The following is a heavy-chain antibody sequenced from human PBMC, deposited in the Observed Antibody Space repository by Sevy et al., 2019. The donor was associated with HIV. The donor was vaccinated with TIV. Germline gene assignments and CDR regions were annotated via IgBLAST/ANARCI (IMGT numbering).Heavy chain of an antibody. D-gene: IGHD1-26*01. CDR2: IYYNGHI. CDR1: GGSITSLY. Sequence: QLPATLSLTCTVSGGSITSLYWDWIRQPPGKGLEWIANIYYNGHINYNPSLKSRVTLSLDTSKNQFSLRLSSVTAADTAMYYCAGENAWGRGYSWGQGTLVTVSS. CDR3: AGENAWGRGYS. J-gene: IGHJ4*02. V-gene: IGHV4-59*08.